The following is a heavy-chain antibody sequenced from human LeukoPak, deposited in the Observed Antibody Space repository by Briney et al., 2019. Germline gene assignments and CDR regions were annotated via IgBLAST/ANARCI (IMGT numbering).Heavy chain of an antibody. Sequence: SETLSLTCSVSGGSISSSSYYWGWIRQPPRKGLEWIGSINYRGSTYYNPSLKSRVTISVDTSKNQFSLRLSSVTAADTAVYYCARPSVAVAGTGDDAFDIWGQGTMVTVSS. CDR2: INYRGST. J-gene: IGHJ3*02. V-gene: IGHV4-39*01. CDR3: ARPSVAVAGTGDDAFDI. CDR1: GGSISSSSYY. D-gene: IGHD6-19*01.